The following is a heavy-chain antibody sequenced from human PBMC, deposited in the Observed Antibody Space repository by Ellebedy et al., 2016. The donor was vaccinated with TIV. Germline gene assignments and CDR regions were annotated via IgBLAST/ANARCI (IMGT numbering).Heavy chain of an antibody. D-gene: IGHD2-2*01. CDR3: ARGTQDIVVVPAAMFDY. CDR1: GGSISSYY. J-gene: IGHJ4*02. Sequence: MPSETLSLTCTVSGGSISSYYWSWIRQPPGKGLEWIGYIYYSGSTNYNPSLKSRVTISVDTSKNQFSLKLSSVTAADTAVYYCARGTQDIVVVPAAMFDYWGQGTLVTVSS. V-gene: IGHV4-59*12. CDR2: IYYSGST.